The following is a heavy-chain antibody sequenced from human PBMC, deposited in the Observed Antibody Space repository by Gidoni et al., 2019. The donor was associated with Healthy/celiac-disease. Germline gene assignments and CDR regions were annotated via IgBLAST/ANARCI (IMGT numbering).Heavy chain of an antibody. V-gene: IGHV3-11*01. CDR2: IISSGSTI. J-gene: IGHJ4*02. CDR3: ARDEMGRWAVAGNFDY. Sequence: QVQLVEAGGGLVKPGGSLRRSCAASGFTFSDYYMSWIRQAPGKGLELVADIISSGSTIYYADSVKGRFTISRDNAKNSLYLQMNSLRAEDTAVYYCARDEMGRWAVAGNFDYWGQGTLVTVSS. CDR1: GFTFSDYY. D-gene: IGHD6-19*01.